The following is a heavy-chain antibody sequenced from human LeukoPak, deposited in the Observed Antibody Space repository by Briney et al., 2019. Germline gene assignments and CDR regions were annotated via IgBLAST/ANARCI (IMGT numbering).Heavy chain of an antibody. D-gene: IGHD6-19*01. J-gene: IGHJ4*02. CDR2: ISGAGDST. CDR1: GFTFSSYA. Sequence: QPGGSLRLSCAASGFTFSSYAMTWVRQAPGKGLEWVSTISGAGDSTYYANSVKGRFTISRDNSKNTLYLQMNSLRAEDTAIYYCAKSRYSSGWDYFDYWGQGTLVTVSS. CDR3: AKSRYSSGWDYFDY. V-gene: IGHV3-23*01.